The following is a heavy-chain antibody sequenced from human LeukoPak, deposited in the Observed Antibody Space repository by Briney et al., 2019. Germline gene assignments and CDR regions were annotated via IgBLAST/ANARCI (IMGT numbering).Heavy chain of an antibody. CDR1: GGSFSGYY. V-gene: IGHV4-34*01. D-gene: IGHD1-1*01. CDR2: INHSGST. J-gene: IGHJ4*02. CDR3: ARDWKGIDY. Sequence: SETLSLTCAVYGGSFSGYYWSWIRQPPGKGLEWIGEINHSGSTNYNPSLKSRVTISVDTSKNQFSLKLSSVTAADTAVYYCARDWKGIDYWGQGTLVTVSS.